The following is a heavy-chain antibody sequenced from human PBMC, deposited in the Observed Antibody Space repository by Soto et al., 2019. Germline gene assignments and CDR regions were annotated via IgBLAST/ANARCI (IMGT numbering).Heavy chain of an antibody. J-gene: IGHJ5*02. V-gene: IGHV1-2*02. CDR3: AKDLTRQLAYWLDP. Sequence: ASVKVSCKASGFSFTGYYIHWLLQAPGQGLEWMGWINAHSGGTEYAQKFQGRVTLTRDTSIATAYLTLTSLTSDDTALYYCAKDLTRQLAYWLDPWGQGTQVTVSS. CDR2: INAHSGGT. D-gene: IGHD6-6*01. CDR1: GFSFTGYY.